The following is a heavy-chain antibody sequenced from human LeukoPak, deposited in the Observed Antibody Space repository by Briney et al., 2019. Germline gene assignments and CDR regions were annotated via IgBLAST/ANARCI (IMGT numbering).Heavy chain of an antibody. V-gene: IGHV3-23*01. CDR1: GFTFSTFG. CDR3: VRVGYSSGWRAPDFDY. CDR2: ISGSGGST. Sequence: GGSLRLSCAASGFTFSTFGMSWVRQSPGKGLECVSSISGSGGSTYYADSVKGRFTISRDNAKNSLYLQMNSLRAEDTAVYYCVRVGYSSGWRAPDFDYWGQGTLVTVSS. J-gene: IGHJ4*02. D-gene: IGHD6-19*01.